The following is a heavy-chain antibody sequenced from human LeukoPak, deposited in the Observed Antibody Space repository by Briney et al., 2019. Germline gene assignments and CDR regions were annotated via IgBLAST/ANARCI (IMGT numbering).Heavy chain of an antibody. V-gene: IGHV3-21*01. Sequence: GGSLRLSCAASGFTFSSYSMNWVRQAPGKGLEWVSSISSSSSYIHYADTVKGRFTISRDNAKNSLYLQMNSLRAEDTAVYYCARDHIVVVPAPDYYYYGMDVWGQGTTVTVSS. CDR1: GFTFSSYS. CDR2: ISSSSSYI. D-gene: IGHD2-2*01. J-gene: IGHJ6*02. CDR3: ARDHIVVVPAPDYYYYGMDV.